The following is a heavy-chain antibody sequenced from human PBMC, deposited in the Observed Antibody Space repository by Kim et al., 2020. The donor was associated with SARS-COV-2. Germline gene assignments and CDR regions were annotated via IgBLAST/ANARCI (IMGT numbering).Heavy chain of an antibody. CDR1: GFTFSSYA. CDR2: ISGSGGST. CDR3: AKEAHFSPLRFIINRYWYFDL. Sequence: GGSLRLSCAASGFTFSSYAMSWVRQAPGKGLEWVSAISGSGGSTYYADSVKGRFTISRDNSKNTLYLQMNSLRAEDTAVYYCAKEAHFSPLRFIINRYWYFDLWGRGTLVTVSS. D-gene: IGHD3-3*02. V-gene: IGHV3-23*01. J-gene: IGHJ2*01.